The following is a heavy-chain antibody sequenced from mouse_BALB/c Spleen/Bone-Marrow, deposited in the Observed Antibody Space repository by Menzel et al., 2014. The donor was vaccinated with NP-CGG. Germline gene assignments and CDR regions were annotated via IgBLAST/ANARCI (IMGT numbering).Heavy chain of an antibody. CDR1: GYTFTSYL. Sequence: EVQLQQSGPELVKPGASVKMSCKASGYTFTSYLIHWVKQKPGQGLEWIGYITPYNDDTKYNEKFKGKATLTSDKSSSTAYMELSSLTSEDSAVHYCARWCGTPYFDYWGQGTTLTVSS. D-gene: IGHD4-1*01. J-gene: IGHJ2*01. V-gene: IGHV1-14*01. CDR3: ARWCGTPYFDY. CDR2: ITPYNDDT.